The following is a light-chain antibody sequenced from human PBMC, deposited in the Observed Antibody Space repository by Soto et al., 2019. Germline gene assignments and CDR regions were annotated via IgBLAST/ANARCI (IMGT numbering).Light chain of an antibody. CDR3: SSYTSSSTDV. CDR2: EVS. V-gene: IGLV2-14*01. Sequence: QSVLTQPASVSGSPGQSITISCTGTSSDVGGYNYVSWYQQHPGKAPKLMIYEVSNRPSGVSNRFSGSKSGNTASLTISGLQAEEEADYYCSSYTSSSTDVFGTGTKVTVL. J-gene: IGLJ1*01. CDR1: SSDVGGYNY.